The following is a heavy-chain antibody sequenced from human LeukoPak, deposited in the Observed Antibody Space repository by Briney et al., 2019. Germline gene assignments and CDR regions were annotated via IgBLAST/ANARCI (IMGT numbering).Heavy chain of an antibody. D-gene: IGHD1-26*01. CDR1: GGSISSYY. Sequence: SETLSLTCTVSGGSISSYYRSWIRQPAGKGLEWIGRIYTSGSTNYNPSLKSRVTISVDKPKNQFSLKLSSVTAADTAVYYCARAPIVGATYFDYWGQGTLVTVSS. CDR2: IYTSGST. V-gene: IGHV4-4*07. CDR3: ARAPIVGATYFDY. J-gene: IGHJ4*02.